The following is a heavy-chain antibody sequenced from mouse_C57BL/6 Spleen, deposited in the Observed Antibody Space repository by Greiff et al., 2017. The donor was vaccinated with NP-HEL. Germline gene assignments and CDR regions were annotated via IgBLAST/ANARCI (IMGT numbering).Heavy chain of an antibody. CDR2: INPGSGGT. Sequence: QVQLQQSGAELVRPGTSVKVSCKASGYAFTNYLIEWVKQRPGQGLEWIGVINPGSGGTNYNEKFKGKATLTADKSSSTAYMQLSSLTSEDSAVYCCARDYYGSSPLAYWGQGTLVTVSA. CDR1: GYAFTNYL. CDR3: ARDYYGSSPLAY. J-gene: IGHJ3*01. V-gene: IGHV1-54*01. D-gene: IGHD1-1*01.